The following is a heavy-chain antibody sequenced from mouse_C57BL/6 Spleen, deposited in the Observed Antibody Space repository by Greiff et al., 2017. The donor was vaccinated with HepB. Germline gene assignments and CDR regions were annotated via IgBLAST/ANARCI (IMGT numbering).Heavy chain of an antibody. D-gene: IGHD1-1*01. Sequence: QVQLQQSGTELVKPGASVKLSCKASGYTFTSYWMHWVKQRPGQGLEWIGNINPSNGGTNYNEKFKSKATLTVDKSSSTAYMQLSSLTSEDSAVYYCASYPTVVAHYYAMDYWGQGTSVTVSS. CDR3: ASYPTVVAHYYAMDY. CDR2: INPSNGGT. V-gene: IGHV1-53*01. J-gene: IGHJ4*01. CDR1: GYTFTSYW.